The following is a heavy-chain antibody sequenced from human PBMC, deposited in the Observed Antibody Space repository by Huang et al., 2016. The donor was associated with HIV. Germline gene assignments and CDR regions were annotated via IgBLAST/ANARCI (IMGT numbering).Heavy chain of an antibody. CDR2: IYYSGDT. D-gene: IGHD3-10*01. Sequence: QLQLQESGPGLVRPSETLSLICTVSGGSITDSNYYWGWIRQPPGQGLEWIGSIYYSGDTDYNPALKGRVTMSVDTSKNRFSLDIRSVAVADTAIYYCARHFGSWSGYFDSWGQGTLVPVSS. CDR3: ARHFGSWSGYFDS. CDR1: GGSITDSNYY. V-gene: IGHV4-39*01. J-gene: IGHJ4*02.